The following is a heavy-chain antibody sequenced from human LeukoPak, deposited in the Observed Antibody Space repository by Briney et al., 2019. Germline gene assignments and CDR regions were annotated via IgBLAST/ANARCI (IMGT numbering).Heavy chain of an antibody. D-gene: IGHD5-18*01. J-gene: IGHJ4*02. CDR2: ISSSSSYI. Sequence: PGGSLRLSCAASGFTFSSFAMNWVRQAPGKGLEWVSSISSSSSYIYYADSVKGRFAISRDNAKNSLYLQMNSLRAEDTAVYYCARDGYSFGHDFDYWGQGTLATVSS. CDR1: GFTFSSFA. V-gene: IGHV3-21*01. CDR3: ARDGYSFGHDFDY.